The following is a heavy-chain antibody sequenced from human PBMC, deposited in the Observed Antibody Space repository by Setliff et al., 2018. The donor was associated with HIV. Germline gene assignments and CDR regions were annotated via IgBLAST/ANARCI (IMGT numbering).Heavy chain of an antibody. Sequence: SGPTLVNPTQTLTLTCTFSGFSLSTSGMCVSWIRQPPGKALEWLARIDWDDDKYYSTSLKTRLTISKDTSKNQVVLTTTNMDPVDTATYYCARIRGYLGAFDIWGQGTMVTVSS. D-gene: IGHD5-12*01. CDR2: IDWDDDK. J-gene: IGHJ3*02. CDR3: ARIRGYLGAFDI. CDR1: GFSLSTSGMC. V-gene: IGHV2-70*11.